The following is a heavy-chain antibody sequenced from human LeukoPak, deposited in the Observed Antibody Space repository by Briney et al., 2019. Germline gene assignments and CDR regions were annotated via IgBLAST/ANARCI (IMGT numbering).Heavy chain of an antibody. Sequence: SETLSLTCTVSGGSISSYFWSWIRQPPGKGLQWIGYIYYSGSTIYNPSLKSRVTISVDTSKNHFSLKLSSVTAADTAVYYCAKTGYNPGGGYYFDYWGQGTLVTVSS. CDR2: IYYSGST. D-gene: IGHD5-24*01. J-gene: IGHJ4*02. CDR1: GGSISSYF. V-gene: IGHV4-59*12. CDR3: AKTGYNPGGGYYFDY.